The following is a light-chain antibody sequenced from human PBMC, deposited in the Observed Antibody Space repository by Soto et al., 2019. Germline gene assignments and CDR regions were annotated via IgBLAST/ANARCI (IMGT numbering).Light chain of an antibody. V-gene: IGKV3-20*01. J-gene: IGKJ4*02. CDR1: QSVSSSY. CDR3: QQYGNSPTT. Sequence: EIVLTQSAGTLSLSPGERATLSCRASQSVSSSYLAWYQQRPGQAPKLLISGASSRATGVPDRFSGSGSGTDFTLTINRLEPEDFAVYYCQQYGNSPTTFGGGTKVEIK. CDR2: GAS.